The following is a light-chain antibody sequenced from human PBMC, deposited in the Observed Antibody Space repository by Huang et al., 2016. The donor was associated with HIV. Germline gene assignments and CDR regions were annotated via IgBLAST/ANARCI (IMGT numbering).Light chain of an antibody. CDR3: MQALQSPLIT. CDR2: LGS. Sequence: DIVLTQSPLSLPVTPGEPASISCRSSQSLLHSNGYNYLDWYLQKPGQSPQLLIYLGSNRASGVPDRFSGSGSGTDFPLKISRVEAEDVGVYYCMQALQSPLITFGQGTRLEIK. CDR1: QSLLHSNGYNY. J-gene: IGKJ5*01. V-gene: IGKV2-28*01.